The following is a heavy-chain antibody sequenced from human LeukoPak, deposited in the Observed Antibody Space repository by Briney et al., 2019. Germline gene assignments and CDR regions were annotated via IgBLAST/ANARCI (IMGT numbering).Heavy chain of an antibody. V-gene: IGHV3-33*01. CDR3: AREDYDILTGYYYGMDV. D-gene: IGHD3-9*01. CDR1: GFTFSSYG. J-gene: IGHJ6*02. Sequence: GGSLGLSCAASGFTFSSYGMHWVRQAPGKGLEWVAVIWYDGSNKYYADSVKGRFTISRDNSKNTLYLQMNSLRAEDTAVYYCAREDYDILTGYYYGMDVWGQGTTVTVSS. CDR2: IWYDGSNK.